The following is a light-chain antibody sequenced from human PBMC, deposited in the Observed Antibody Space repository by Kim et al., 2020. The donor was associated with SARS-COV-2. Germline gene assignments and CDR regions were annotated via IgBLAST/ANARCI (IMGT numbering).Light chain of an antibody. Sequence: DVQMTQSPSTLPASVGDRVTITCRASQTISDCLAWYHQKPGKAPKFLIYKASILESGVPSRFSGSGSGTEFTLTISSLQPDDFGTYYCQQYMHYTWTFGQGTKVDIK. CDR1: QTISDC. CDR3: QQYMHYTWT. V-gene: IGKV1-5*03. J-gene: IGKJ1*01. CDR2: KAS.